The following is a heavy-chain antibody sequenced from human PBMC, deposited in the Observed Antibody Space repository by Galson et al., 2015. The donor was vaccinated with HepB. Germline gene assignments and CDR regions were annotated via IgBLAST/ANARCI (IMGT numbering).Heavy chain of an antibody. V-gene: IGHV3-49*03. J-gene: IGHJ4*02. CDR3: TRDEIGYCTTIACYMFDY. Sequence: SLRLSCAGSGFAFGDYAMSWFRQAPGKGLEWVGFIRSRAHGGTTQYAASVQGRFTISRDDSKNIAYLHMNSLRTEDTAVYYCTRDEIGYCTTIACYMFDYWGQGTLVTVSS. CDR2: IRSRAHGGTT. D-gene: IGHD2-8*01. CDR1: GFAFGDYA.